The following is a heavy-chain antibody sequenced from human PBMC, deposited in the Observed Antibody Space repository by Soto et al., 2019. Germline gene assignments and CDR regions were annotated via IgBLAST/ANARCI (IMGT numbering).Heavy chain of an antibody. CDR3: AREWELLPTFGPIFDY. CDR2: IIPIFGTA. V-gene: IGHV1-69*01. CDR1: GGTFSSYA. J-gene: IGHJ4*02. Sequence: QVQLVQSGAEVKKPGSSVKVSCKTSGGTFSSYAISWVRQAPGQGLEWMGGIIPIFGTANYAQKFQGRVTITADESTSTAYMELSSLRSEDTAVYYCAREWELLPTFGPIFDYWGQGTLFTVSA. D-gene: IGHD1-26*01.